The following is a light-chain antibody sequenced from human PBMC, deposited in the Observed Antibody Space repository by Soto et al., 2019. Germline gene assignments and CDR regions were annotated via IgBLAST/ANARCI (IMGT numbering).Light chain of an antibody. CDR3: QSYDSSLSGPVYV. J-gene: IGLJ1*01. Sequence: QSVLTQPPSVSGAPGQRVTISCTGSSSNIGAGYDVHWYQQLPGTAPKLLIYGNSNRPSGVPDRFSGSKSGTSASLAITGLQAEDEADYYCQSYDSSLSGPVYVVGTGTKVTVL. CDR2: GNS. V-gene: IGLV1-40*01. CDR1: SSNIGAGYD.